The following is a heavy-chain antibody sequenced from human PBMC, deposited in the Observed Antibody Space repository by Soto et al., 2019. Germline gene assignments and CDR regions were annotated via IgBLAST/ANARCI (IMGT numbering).Heavy chain of an antibody. J-gene: IGHJ3*02. V-gene: IGHV4-31*11. CDR3: ASRHDFGDYPEGFDI. CDR2: IYHRGTT. CDR1: GDSISSGGYY. D-gene: IGHD4-17*01. Sequence: QVVLQESGPGLVKPSQTISLTCAVSGDSISSGGYYWSWIRQRPGKGLEWIAFIYHRGTTYFNLSLKSRIIISMDTSRNQFSLSLSSVTAADSAVYYCASRHDFGDYPEGFDIWGQGTMVTVAS.